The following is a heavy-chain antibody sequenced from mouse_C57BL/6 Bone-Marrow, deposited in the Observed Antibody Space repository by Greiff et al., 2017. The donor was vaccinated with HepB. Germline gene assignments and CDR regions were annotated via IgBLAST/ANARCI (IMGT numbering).Heavy chain of an antibody. CDR2: IYPGGGYT. D-gene: IGHD2-2*01. CDR3: ARGDYGYDVRGFDY. Sequence: QVQLQQSGAELVRPGPSVKMSCKASGYTFTNYWIGWAKQRPGHGLEWIGDIYPGGGYTNYNEKFKGKATLTADKSSSTAYMQFSSLTSEDSAIYYCARGDYGYDVRGFDYWGQGTTLTVSS. V-gene: IGHV1-63*01. CDR1: GYTFTNYW. J-gene: IGHJ2*01.